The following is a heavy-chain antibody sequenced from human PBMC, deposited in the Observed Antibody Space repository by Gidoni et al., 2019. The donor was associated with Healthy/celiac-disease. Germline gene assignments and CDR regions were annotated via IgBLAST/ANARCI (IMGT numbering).Heavy chain of an antibody. J-gene: IGHJ6*03. V-gene: IGHV3-30-3*01. D-gene: IGHD2-2*01. Sequence: QVQLVESGGGVVQPGRSLRLSCAASGFTVSRYAMHWVRQAPGKGLEWVAVISYDGSNKYYADSVKGRFTISRDNSKNTLYLQMNSLRAEDTAVYYCAREAGCSSTSCYGYYYYYMDVWGKGTTVTVSS. CDR2: ISYDGSNK. CDR1: GFTVSRYA. CDR3: AREAGCSSTSCYGYYYYYMDV.